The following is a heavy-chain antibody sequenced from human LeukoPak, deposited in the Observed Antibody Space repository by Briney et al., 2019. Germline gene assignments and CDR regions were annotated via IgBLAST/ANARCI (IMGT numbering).Heavy chain of an antibody. Sequence: SETLSLTCTVSGGSISSYYWGWVRQPPGKGLEWIGSINYSGNTYYNVSLKSRVNISIDTSKSQFFLKMKSVAAADTALYYCAREGLGKPFDCWGQGTLVTVAS. V-gene: IGHV4-39*07. J-gene: IGHJ4*02. CDR1: GGSISSYY. D-gene: IGHD7-27*01. CDR2: INYSGNT. CDR3: AREGLGKPFDC.